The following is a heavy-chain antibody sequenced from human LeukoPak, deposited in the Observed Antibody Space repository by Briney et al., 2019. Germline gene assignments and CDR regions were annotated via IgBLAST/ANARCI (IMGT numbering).Heavy chain of an antibody. CDR1: GFTFSGYA. D-gene: IGHD3-10*01. J-gene: IGHJ5*01. V-gene: IGHV3-23*01. CDR2: INGGGGST. Sequence: GGSLRLSCTASGFTFSGYAMSWVRQAPGKGLEWFSAINGGGGSTYYTDSVKGRFTISRDNSKNSMNLQMNSLRVDDTAVFYCARQIPGSGQGFDSWGQGTLVTVSS. CDR3: ARQIPGSGQGFDS.